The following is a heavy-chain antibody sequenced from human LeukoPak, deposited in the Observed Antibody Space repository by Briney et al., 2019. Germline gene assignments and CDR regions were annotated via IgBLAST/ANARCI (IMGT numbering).Heavy chain of an antibody. D-gene: IGHD3-9*01. CDR2: PSPSHTTR. J-gene: IGHJ3*02. CDR1: GYTFRQYS. V-gene: IGHV1-18*01. Sequence: GASVIVSCKASGYTFRQYSMSWVRQAPGKGLEWMGWPSPSHTTRVYAQQFQGRVTMTADTNTNTVSMELRSLTSDDTAVYFCARDYILTLETENGDGFAIWGQGTVVSVSS. CDR3: ARDYILTLETENGDGFAI.